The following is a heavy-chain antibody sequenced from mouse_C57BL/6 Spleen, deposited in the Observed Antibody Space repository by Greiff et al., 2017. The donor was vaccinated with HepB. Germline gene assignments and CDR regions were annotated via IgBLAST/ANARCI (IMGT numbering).Heavy chain of an antibody. CDR1: GYTFTSYG. Sequence: QVQLQQSGAELARPGASVKLSCKASGYTFTSYGISWVKQRTGQGLEWIGEIYPRSGNTYYNEKFKGKATLTADKSSSTAYMELRSLTSEDSAVYFCARRGGSSFRYAMDYWGQGTSVTVSS. D-gene: IGHD1-1*01. CDR2: IYPRSGNT. J-gene: IGHJ4*01. V-gene: IGHV1-81*01. CDR3: ARRGGSSFRYAMDY.